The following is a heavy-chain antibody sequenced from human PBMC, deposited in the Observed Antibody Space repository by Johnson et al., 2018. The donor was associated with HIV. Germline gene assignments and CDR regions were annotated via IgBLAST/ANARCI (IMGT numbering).Heavy chain of an antibody. D-gene: IGHD3-3*01. J-gene: IGHJ3*02. CDR3: AKGGPVLQFLEWLPGRAFDI. V-gene: IGHV3-30*04. CDR2: ISYDGSNK. CDR1: GFTFSSYA. Sequence: VHLVESGGGVVQPGRSLRLSCAASGFTFSSYAMHWVRQAPGKGLEWVAVISYDGSNKYYADSVKGRFTISRDNSKNTLYLQMNSLRAEDTAVYYCAKGGPVLQFLEWLPGRAFDIWGQGTMVTVSS.